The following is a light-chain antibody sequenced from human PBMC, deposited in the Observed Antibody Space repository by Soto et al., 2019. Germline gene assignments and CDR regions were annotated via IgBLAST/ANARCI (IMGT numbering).Light chain of an antibody. Sequence: DIQMTQSPSSLSASVGDRVTITCRASQSISSYLNWYQHKPGKAPKLLIYAASSLQSGVPSRFSGSGSGTDFTLTISSLQPEDFATYYCQQSYSTPETFGHGTMLESK. CDR3: QQSYSTPET. CDR1: QSISSY. J-gene: IGKJ2*01. CDR2: AAS. V-gene: IGKV1-39*01.